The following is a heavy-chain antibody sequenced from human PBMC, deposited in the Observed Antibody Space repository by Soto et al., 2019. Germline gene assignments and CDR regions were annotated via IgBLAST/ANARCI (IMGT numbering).Heavy chain of an antibody. Sequence: LSLTCTVSGASIRSNHYFWDWIRQPPGEGLEWIGSLSYNGGTDYNPSLKSRVSISGHSSTNQFSLSLRLTSSAAADTAVYYCARRGDFSRGGGFDDWGQGTLVTVSS. V-gene: IGHV4-39*01. J-gene: IGHJ4*02. CDR1: GASIRSNHYF. CDR3: ARRGDFSRGGGFDD. CDR2: LSYNGGT. D-gene: IGHD6-25*01.